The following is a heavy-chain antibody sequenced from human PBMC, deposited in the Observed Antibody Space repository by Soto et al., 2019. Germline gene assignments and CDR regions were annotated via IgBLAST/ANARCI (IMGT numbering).Heavy chain of an antibody. CDR2: ISYDGSNK. V-gene: IGHV3-30*18. CDR1: GFTFSSYG. CDR3: AKDRRYSSRTPNYGMDV. J-gene: IGHJ6*02. Sequence: GGSLRLSCAASGFTFSSYGMHWVRQAPGKGLEWVAVISYDGSNKYYADSVKGRFTISRDNSKNTLYLQMNSLRAEDTAVYYCAKDRRYSSRTPNYGMDVWGQGTTVTVSS. D-gene: IGHD6-13*01.